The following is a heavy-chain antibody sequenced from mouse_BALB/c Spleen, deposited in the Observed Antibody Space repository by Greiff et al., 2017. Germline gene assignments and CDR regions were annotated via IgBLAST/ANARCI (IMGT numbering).Heavy chain of an antibody. V-gene: IGHV1-77*01. CDR3: AREDYDGFAY. Sequence: VQLQQSGAELARPGASVKLSCKASGYTFTDYYINWVKQRTGQGLEWIGEIYPGSGNTYYNERFKGKATLTADKSSSTAYMQLSSLTSEDSAVYFCAREDYDGFAYWGQGTLVTVSA. CDR2: IYPGSGNT. CDR1: GYTFTDYY. J-gene: IGHJ3*01. D-gene: IGHD2-4*01.